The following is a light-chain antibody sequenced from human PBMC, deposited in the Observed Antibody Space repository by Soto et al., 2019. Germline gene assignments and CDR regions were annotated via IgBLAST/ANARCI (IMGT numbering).Light chain of an antibody. CDR2: EVS. CDR3: SSFVGTNSVV. CDR1: SSDVGGYNY. Sequence: QSALTQPPSASGSPGQSVTISCTGTSSDVGGYNYVSWYQQRSGKAPKLIIYEVSKRPSRVPDRVFGSKSGNTASLTVSGLQTEDESDYNSSSFVGTNSVVFGTGTKVTVL. J-gene: IGLJ1*01. V-gene: IGLV2-8*01.